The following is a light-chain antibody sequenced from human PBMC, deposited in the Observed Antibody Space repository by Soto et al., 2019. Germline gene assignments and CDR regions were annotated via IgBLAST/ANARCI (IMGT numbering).Light chain of an antibody. CDR1: QSISSY. CDR3: QQSYSLIT. V-gene: IGKV1-39*01. CDR2: AAS. J-gene: IGKJ5*01. Sequence: DIHMTHSPSSLSASVLYRVTITFRASQSISSYLNWYQQKPGKAPKLLIYAASSLQSGVPSRFSGSGSGTDFTLTISSLQPEDFATYYCQQSYSLITFGQGTRLEI.